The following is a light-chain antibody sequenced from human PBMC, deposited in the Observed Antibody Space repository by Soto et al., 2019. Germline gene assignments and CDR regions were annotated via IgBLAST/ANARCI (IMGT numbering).Light chain of an antibody. CDR1: QSVEKY. J-gene: IGKJ4*01. CDR3: QQRKHWPPLT. V-gene: IGKV3-11*01. CDR2: DTS. Sequence: EVVLTQSPATLSLSPGERAILSCRASQSVEKYLAWYQQKPGQAPRLLIYDTSNRATGIPARFSGSGSETDFTLTISSLEPEDFEVYYCQQRKHWPPLTFGGGTKVEIK.